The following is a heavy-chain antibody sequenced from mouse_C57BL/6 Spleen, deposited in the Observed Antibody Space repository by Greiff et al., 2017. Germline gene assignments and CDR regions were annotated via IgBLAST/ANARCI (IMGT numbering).Heavy chain of an antibody. CDR2: INPNYGTT. J-gene: IGHJ4*01. V-gene: IGHV1-39*01. Sequence: VQLKESGPELVKPGASVKISCKASGYSFTDYNMNWVKQSNGKSLEWIGGINPNYGTTSYNQKFKGKATLTVDQSSSTACMQLNSLTSEDSAVYYCASSLDYAMDYWGQGTTVTVSS. CDR3: ASSLDYAMDY. CDR1: GYSFTDYN.